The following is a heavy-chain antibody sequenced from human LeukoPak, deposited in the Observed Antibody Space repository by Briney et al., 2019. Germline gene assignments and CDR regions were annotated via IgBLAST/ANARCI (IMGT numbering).Heavy chain of an antibody. J-gene: IGHJ4*02. V-gene: IGHV1-24*01. CDR3: ATDGDRYGYELDY. CDR1: GYTLTELS. Sequence: ASVNVSCKVSGYTLTELSMHWVRQAPGKGLEWMGGFDPEDGETINAQKFQGRVTMTEDTSTDTAYMELSSLRSEDTAVYYCATDGDRYGYELDYWGQGTPVTVSS. D-gene: IGHD5-18*01. CDR2: FDPEDGET.